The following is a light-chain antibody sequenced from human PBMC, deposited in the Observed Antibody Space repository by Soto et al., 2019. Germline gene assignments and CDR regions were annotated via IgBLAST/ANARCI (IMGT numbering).Light chain of an antibody. CDR1: SSDVGGYNY. Sequence: QSALTQPASVSGSPGQSITISCTGTSSDVGGYNYVSWYQQYPGKAPKLIIYEVSYRPSGVSNRFSGSKSGNTASLTIYGLQAEDEADYYCSSYTSSSTLEVFGTGTKLTVL. J-gene: IGLJ1*01. V-gene: IGLV2-14*01. CDR2: EVS. CDR3: SSYTSSSTLEV.